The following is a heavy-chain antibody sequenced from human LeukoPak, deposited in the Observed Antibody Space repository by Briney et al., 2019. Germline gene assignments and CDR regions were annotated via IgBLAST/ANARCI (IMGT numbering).Heavy chain of an antibody. V-gene: IGHV3-23*01. CDR1: GFTFSSYA. D-gene: IGHD2/OR15-2a*01. CDR3: ASGHNLSNFDY. CDR2: VSGSGGST. J-gene: IGHJ4*02. Sequence: PGGSLRLSCAASGFTFSSYAMSWVRQAPGKGLEWVSAVSGSGGSTYDADSVKGRFTISRDNSKNTLYLQMNSLRAEDTAVYYCASGHNLSNFDYWGQGTLVTVSS.